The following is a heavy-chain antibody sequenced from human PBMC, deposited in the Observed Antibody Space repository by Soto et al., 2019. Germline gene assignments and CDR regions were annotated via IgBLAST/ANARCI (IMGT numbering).Heavy chain of an antibody. D-gene: IGHD5-18*01. CDR2: IYYSGST. CDR3: ARRYGFCFDY. CDR1: GGSISSYY. V-gene: IGHV4-59*08. Sequence: QVQLQESGPGLVKPSETLSLTCTVSGGSISSYYWSWIRQPPGKGLEWIGYIYYSGSTNYNPSLKSRVTISVLTSNIQFSLKLSTVTAADTAVYYCARRYGFCFDYWGQGTLVSVSS. J-gene: IGHJ4*02.